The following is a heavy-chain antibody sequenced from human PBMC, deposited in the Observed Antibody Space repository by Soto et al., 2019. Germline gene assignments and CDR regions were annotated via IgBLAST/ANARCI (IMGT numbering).Heavy chain of an antibody. Sequence: QVQLQQWGAGLLKPSETLSLTCAVYGGSFSGHSWTWIRQSPGKGLEWLGDITHSGRVNYSPSLKSRVTISLDTSKNQFSLTLSAVTAADTAMYYCSTRAYDTNGYYRFDPWGQGTLVTVSS. J-gene: IGHJ5*01. V-gene: IGHV4-34*01. CDR2: ITHSGRV. CDR1: GGSFSGHS. CDR3: STRAYDTNGYYRFDP. D-gene: IGHD3-22*01.